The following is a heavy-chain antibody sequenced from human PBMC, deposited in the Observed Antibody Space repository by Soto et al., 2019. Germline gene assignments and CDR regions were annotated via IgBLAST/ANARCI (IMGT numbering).Heavy chain of an antibody. CDR3: ARVSYSSSFYYYYGMDV. CDR2: IYYSGST. J-gene: IGHJ6*02. D-gene: IGHD6-6*01. V-gene: IGHV4-59*01. CDR1: GGSISSYY. Sequence: QVQLQESGPGLVKPSETLSLTCTVSGGSISSYYWSWIRQPPGKGLEWIGYIYYSGSTNYNPSLKSRVTISVDTSKNQFSLKLSFVTAADTAVYYCARVSYSSSFYYYYGMDVWGQGTTVTVSS.